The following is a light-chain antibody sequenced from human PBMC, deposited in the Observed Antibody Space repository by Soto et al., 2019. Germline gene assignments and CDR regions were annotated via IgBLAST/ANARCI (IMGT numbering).Light chain of an antibody. V-gene: IGLV1-44*01. CDR3: AAWDDSLKGV. CDR1: SSNIESNT. Sequence: QLVLTQPPSASGTPGQRVTISCSGSSSNIESNTVNWYQHLPGTAPKLLIYSNNQRPSGVPDRFSGSKSGTSASLAISGLQPEDEADYYCAAWDDSLKGVFGGGTKVTVL. CDR2: SNN. J-gene: IGLJ2*01.